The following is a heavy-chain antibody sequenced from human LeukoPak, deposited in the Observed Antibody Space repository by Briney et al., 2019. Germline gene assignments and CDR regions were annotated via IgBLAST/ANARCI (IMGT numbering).Heavy chain of an antibody. D-gene: IGHD4-23*01. CDR3: GKLSFAHGGYFDY. J-gene: IGHJ4*02. Sequence: GGSLRLSCAASGFTFSSYAMGWARQAPGKGLEWVAAIVGSGDSTYYADSVKGRFTISRDNSKNTLYLQMHSLRAEDTAVYYCGKLSFAHGGYFDYWGQGTLVTVSS. CDR2: IVGSGDST. V-gene: IGHV3-23*01. CDR1: GFTFSSYA.